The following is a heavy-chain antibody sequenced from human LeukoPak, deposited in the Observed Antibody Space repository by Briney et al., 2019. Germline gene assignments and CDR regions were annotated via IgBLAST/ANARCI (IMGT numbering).Heavy chain of an antibody. J-gene: IGHJ4*02. V-gene: IGHV1-46*01. CDR2: SNPSGGST. CDR3: ARVVRSSSGPLTDLFPSSFAY. Sequence: GASVNVSFKSSGYTFTSHYMHGVRQPRGQGVAGMGGSNPSGGSTSYAQQFQGRVTMTRDKSTSTVYMELSSLRSEHTALYYCARVVRSSSGPLTDLFPSSFAYWGQGTLVTVSS. D-gene: IGHD6-19*01. CDR1: GYTFTSHY.